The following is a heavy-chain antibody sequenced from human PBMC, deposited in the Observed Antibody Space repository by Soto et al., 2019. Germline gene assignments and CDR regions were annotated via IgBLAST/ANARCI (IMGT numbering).Heavy chain of an antibody. CDR2: MNPTSGNT. Sequence: QVQLVQSGAEVKKPGASVKVSCKASGYTFTSYDINWVRQATGQGLEWMGWMNPTSGNTGYAQKFQGRVTMTRNTSISTAYMELSRLRSEDTAVYYCASERSSGWYVEYWGQGTLVTVSS. V-gene: IGHV1-8*01. J-gene: IGHJ4*02. CDR3: ASERSSGWYVEY. D-gene: IGHD6-19*01. CDR1: GYTFTSYD.